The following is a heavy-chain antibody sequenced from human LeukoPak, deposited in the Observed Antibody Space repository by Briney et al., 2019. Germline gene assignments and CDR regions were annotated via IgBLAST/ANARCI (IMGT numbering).Heavy chain of an antibody. Sequence: PGGSLRLSCAASGFTFSRHAMSWVRQAPGKGLEWVSAISDSGDNTYYSDSVKGRFTISRDNSRNTLYLQMNSLRAEDTAVYYCAEGGYDQDFDYWGRGALVTVSS. J-gene: IGHJ4*02. CDR2: ISDSGDNT. V-gene: IGHV3-23*01. CDR1: GFTFSRHA. D-gene: IGHD5-12*01. CDR3: AEGGYDQDFDY.